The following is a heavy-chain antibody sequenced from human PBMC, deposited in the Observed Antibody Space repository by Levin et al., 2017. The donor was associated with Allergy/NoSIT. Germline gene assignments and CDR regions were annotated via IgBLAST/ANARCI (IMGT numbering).Heavy chain of an antibody. Sequence: GGSLRLSCAASGFTFTDYYMTWIRQAPGKGLEWVSYISGSGATIYYADSVKGRFTISRDNAKTSVFLQMNSLRAEDTAVYYCARGATSAYSSSSTWGRGTLVTVSS. J-gene: IGHJ4*02. CDR2: ISGSGATI. CDR3: ARGATSAYSSSST. V-gene: IGHV3-11*01. CDR1: GFTFTDYY. D-gene: IGHD6-6*01.